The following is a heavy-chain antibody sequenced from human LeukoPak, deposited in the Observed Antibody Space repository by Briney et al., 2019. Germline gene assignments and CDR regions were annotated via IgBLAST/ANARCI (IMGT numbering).Heavy chain of an antibody. D-gene: IGHD6-13*01. Sequence: GGSLRLSCAASGFTFSRYWMNWVRQAPGKGLEWVASIRQDGGEKSYVDSVKGRFTMSRDNTKNSLYLQMSSLRAEDTAVYYCARDGTAAGLYFDLWGQGTLVTVSS. J-gene: IGHJ4*01. CDR1: GFTFSRYW. CDR3: ARDGTAAGLYFDL. CDR2: IRQDGGEK. V-gene: IGHV3-7*01.